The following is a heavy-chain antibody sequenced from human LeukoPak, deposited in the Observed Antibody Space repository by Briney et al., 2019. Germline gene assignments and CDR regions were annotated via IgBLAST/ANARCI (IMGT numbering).Heavy chain of an antibody. V-gene: IGHV1-46*01. CDR3: ARGDHVRIYAESAFDI. CDR2: INPSGGNT. J-gene: IGHJ3*02. Sequence: GASVKVSCKASGYIFTSYFMHWVRQAPGQGLEWMGIINPSGGNTNYAQKFQGRVTMTRDTSTSTVYMVLSSLTSEDTAVYYCARGDHVRIYAESAFDIWGQGTMVTVSS. D-gene: IGHD3-3*01. CDR1: GYIFTSYF.